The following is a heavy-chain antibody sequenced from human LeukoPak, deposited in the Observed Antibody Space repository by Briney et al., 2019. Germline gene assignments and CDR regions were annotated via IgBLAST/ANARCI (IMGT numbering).Heavy chain of an antibody. Sequence: GGSLRLSCAASGLTFSSYGMHWVRQAPGKGLEWVAYIRYDGSNKHYADSVKGRFTISRDNAKNSLYLQMNSLRAEDTAVYYCARARGPNDYWGQGTLVTVSS. CDR3: ARARGPNDY. J-gene: IGHJ4*02. V-gene: IGHV3-30*02. CDR2: IRYDGSNK. CDR1: GLTFSSYG.